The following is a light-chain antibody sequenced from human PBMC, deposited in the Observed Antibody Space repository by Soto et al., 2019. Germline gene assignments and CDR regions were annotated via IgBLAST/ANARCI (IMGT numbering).Light chain of an antibody. J-gene: IGKJ1*01. CDR3: QQSYSSPRT. V-gene: IGKV1-39*01. CDR2: AAS. Sequence: DIQMTQSPPSLSASVADRVTITCRASQSIRRSLNWYQQKPGKAPKLLIYAASSLQSGVPSRFSGSGYGTDFTLTITSLQSEDFAIYYCQQSYSSPRTFGQGTKVDIK. CDR1: QSIRRS.